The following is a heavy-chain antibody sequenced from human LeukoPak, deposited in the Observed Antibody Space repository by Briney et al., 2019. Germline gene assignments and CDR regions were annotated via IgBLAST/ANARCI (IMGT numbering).Heavy chain of an antibody. CDR3: ARGGYYYDSSGYINWFDP. CDR1: GGSISSYY. CDR2: IYTSGST. Sequence: KASETLSLTCTVSGGSISSYYWSWIRQPAGKGLEWIGRIYTSGSTNYNPSLKSRVTMSVDTSKNQFSLKLSSVTAADTAVYYCARGGYYYDSSGYINWFDPWGQGTLVTVSS. D-gene: IGHD3-22*01. V-gene: IGHV4-4*07. J-gene: IGHJ5*02.